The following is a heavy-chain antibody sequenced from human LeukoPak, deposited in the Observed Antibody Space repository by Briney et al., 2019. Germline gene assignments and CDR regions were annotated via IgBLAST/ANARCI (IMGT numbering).Heavy chain of an antibody. Sequence: ASVKVSCKASGGTFSSYAISWVRQAPGQGLEWMGRIIPILGIANYAQKFQGRVTITADKSTSTAYMELSSLRSEDTAVYYCAATPHNPIAVAGFYYWGQGTLVTVSS. CDR1: GGTFSSYA. V-gene: IGHV1-69*04. D-gene: IGHD6-19*01. J-gene: IGHJ4*02. CDR3: AATPHNPIAVAGFYY. CDR2: IIPILGIA.